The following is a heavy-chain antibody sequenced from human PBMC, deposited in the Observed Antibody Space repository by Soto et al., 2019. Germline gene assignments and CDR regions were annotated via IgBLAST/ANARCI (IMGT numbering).Heavy chain of an antibody. CDR1: GGSISSYY. D-gene: IGHD3-22*01. V-gene: IGHV4-59*08. CDR2: IYYSGGT. CDR3: ARQATGYYYGWFDP. Sequence: SETLSLTCTVSGGSISSYYWSWIRQPPGKGLEWIGYIYYSGGTNYNPSLKSRLTVSIDTSKNQFSLNLTSVTAADTAVYFCARQATGYYYGWFDPWGQGTLVTVSS. J-gene: IGHJ5*02.